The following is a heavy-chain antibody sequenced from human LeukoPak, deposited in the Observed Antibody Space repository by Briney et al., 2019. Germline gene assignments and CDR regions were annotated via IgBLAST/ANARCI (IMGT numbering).Heavy chain of an antibody. D-gene: IGHD2-2*02. CDR2: IYSGGST. J-gene: IGHJ4*02. V-gene: IGHV3-66*02. CDR1: GFTVSSNY. CDR3: ARDAGYCSSTSCYTVDY. Sequence: GGSLRLSCAASGFTVSSNYMSWVRQAPGKGLEWASVIYSGGSTYYADSVKGRFTISRDNSKNTLYLQMNSLRAEDTAVYYCARDAGYCSSTSCYTVDYWGQGTLVTVSS.